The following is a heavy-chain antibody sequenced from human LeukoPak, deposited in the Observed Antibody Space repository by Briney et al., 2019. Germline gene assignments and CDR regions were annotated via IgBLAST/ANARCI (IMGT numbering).Heavy chain of an antibody. CDR3: ARDVVAARGSFDY. J-gene: IGHJ4*02. Sequence: SETLSLTCTVSGYSISSGYYWGWIRQPPGKGLEWIGSIYTSGSTNYNPSLKSRVTMSVDTSKNQFSLKLRSVTAADTAVYYCARDVVAARGSFDYWGQGTLVTVSS. CDR2: IYTSGST. CDR1: GYSISSGYY. V-gene: IGHV4-38-2*02. D-gene: IGHD2-2*01.